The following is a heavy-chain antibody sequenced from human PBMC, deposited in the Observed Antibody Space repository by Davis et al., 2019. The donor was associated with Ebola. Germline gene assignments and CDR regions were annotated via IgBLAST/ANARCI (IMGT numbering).Heavy chain of an antibody. CDR3: ARGTLTRPVWFDP. D-gene: IGHD1-14*01. J-gene: IGHJ5*02. CDR1: GGSISYYY. Sequence: SETLSLTCSVSGGSISYYYWNWIRQAPGKGLEWIGDIYYSGTTNYNPSLKSRVTISVDTSKNQFSLRLSSVTAADTAVYYCARGTLTRPVWFDPWGQGTLVTVSS. V-gene: IGHV4-59*01. CDR2: IYYSGTT.